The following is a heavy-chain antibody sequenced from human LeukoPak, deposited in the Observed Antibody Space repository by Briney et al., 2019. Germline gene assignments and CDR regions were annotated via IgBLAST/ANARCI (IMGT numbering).Heavy chain of an antibody. V-gene: IGHV4-31*03. CDR3: ARDLRGGYCSSTSCTPYGMDV. CDR1: GGSISSGGYY. D-gene: IGHD2-2*01. CDR2: IYYSGST. J-gene: IGHJ6*02. Sequence: SQTLSLTCTVSGGSISSGGYYWSWIRQHPGKGLEWIGYIYYSGSTYYNPSLKSRVTISVDTSKNQFSLKLSSVTAADMAVYYCARDLRGGYCSSTSCTPYGMDVWGQGTTVTVSS.